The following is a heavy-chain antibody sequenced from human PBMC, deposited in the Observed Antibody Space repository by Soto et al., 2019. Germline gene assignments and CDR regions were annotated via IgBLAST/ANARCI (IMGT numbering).Heavy chain of an antibody. CDR1: GGSLSSGGYY. CDR2: IYYSGSP. V-gene: IGHV4-31*03. Sequence: VQLEESGPGLVKASQTLSLTCTVSGGSLSSGGYYWTWIRHRPGKGLEWIGYIYYSGSPNYHPSLRSRVTISVDTSLNQFSLRLNSVTAADTAVYYCARGQPYRDYYFDYWGQGALVTVSS. D-gene: IGHD4-17*01. CDR3: ARGQPYRDYYFDY. J-gene: IGHJ4*02.